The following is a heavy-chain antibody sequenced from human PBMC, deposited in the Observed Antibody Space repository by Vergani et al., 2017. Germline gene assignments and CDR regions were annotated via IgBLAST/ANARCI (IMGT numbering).Heavy chain of an antibody. CDR1: GGSISSYY. Sequence: QVQLQESGPGLVKPSETLSLTCTVSGGSISSYYWSWIRQPPGKGLEWIGEIFSSGTTNYNPSFKNRVTMSVDTSKNQFSLKLNSVTAADTAVYFCARVMYRDEASTGYRLEGMDIWGQGTTVTISS. J-gene: IGHJ6*02. CDR3: ARVMYRDEASTGYRLEGMDI. V-gene: IGHV4-4*09. D-gene: IGHD3-9*01. CDR2: IFSSGTT.